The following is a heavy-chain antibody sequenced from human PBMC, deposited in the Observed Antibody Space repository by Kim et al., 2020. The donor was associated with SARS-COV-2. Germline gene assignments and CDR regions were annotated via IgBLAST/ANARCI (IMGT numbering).Heavy chain of an antibody. CDR2: INHSGST. V-gene: IGHV4-34*01. CDR3: ARGRGSAVTTGGAFDI. Sequence: SETLSLTCAVYGGSFSGYYWSWIRQPPGKGLEWIGEINHSGSTNYNPSLKSRVTISVDTSKNQFSLKLSSVTAADTAVYYCARGRGSAVTTGGAFDIWGQGTMVTVSS. J-gene: IGHJ3*02. CDR1: GGSFSGYY. D-gene: IGHD4-17*01.